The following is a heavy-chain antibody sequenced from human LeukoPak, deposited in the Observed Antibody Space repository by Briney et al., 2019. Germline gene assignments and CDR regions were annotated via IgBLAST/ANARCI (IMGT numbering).Heavy chain of an antibody. CDR1: GYTFTSYG. V-gene: IGHV1-18*01. CDR3: ARDPGYCSEGSCLEFDY. J-gene: IGHJ4*02. Sequence: GASVKVSCKASGYTFTSYGISWVRQAPGQGLEWMGWISAYNGNTNYAQKLQGRVTMTTDTSTSTAYMELRSLRSDDTAVYYCARDPGYCSEGSCLEFDYWGQGTLATVSS. CDR2: ISAYNGNT. D-gene: IGHD2-15*01.